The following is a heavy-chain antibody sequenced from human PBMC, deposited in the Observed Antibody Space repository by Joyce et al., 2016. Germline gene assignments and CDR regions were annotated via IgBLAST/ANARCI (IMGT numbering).Heavy chain of an antibody. CDR2: IKQDGSIT. CDR3: VRGMDV. Sequence: EVQLVESGGGLVQPGGSLRLSCVASGFPFSSYWMTWVRQAPGKGLDWVANIKQDGSITNYVASLKGRFTISRDNAKNSVYLQMRSLRAEETAVYYCVRGMDVWGQGTTVIVSS. D-gene: IGHD3-10*01. CDR1: GFPFSSYW. J-gene: IGHJ6*02. V-gene: IGHV3-7*01.